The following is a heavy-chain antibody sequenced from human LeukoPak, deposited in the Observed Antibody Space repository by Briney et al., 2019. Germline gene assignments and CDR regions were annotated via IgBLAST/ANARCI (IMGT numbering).Heavy chain of an antibody. J-gene: IGHJ3*01. Sequence: GASVKVSCMASGYTFTGYYMHWVRQAPGQGLEWMGWISAYNGQTNYAQEFQGRVTMTTDTSTTTAYMELTGLRFNDTAVYYCAKDLYSSLSGSEVFDVWGQGTRVTVSS. D-gene: IGHD3-10*01. CDR3: AKDLYSSLSGSEVFDV. CDR2: ISAYNGQT. V-gene: IGHV1-18*04. CDR1: GYTFTGYY.